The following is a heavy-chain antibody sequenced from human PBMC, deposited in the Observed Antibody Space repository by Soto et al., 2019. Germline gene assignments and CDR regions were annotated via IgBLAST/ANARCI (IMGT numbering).Heavy chain of an antibody. Sequence: QVQLVQSGAEVKKPGASVKVSCKASGYTFTSYDINWVRQATGQGLEWMGWMNPNSGNTGYAQKFQGRVTMTRNTSISTAYRELSSLRSEDPAVYYCAKVARRGGDWFDPWGQGTLVTVSS. J-gene: IGHJ5*02. D-gene: IGHD3-10*01. V-gene: IGHV1-8*01. CDR1: GYTFTSYD. CDR2: MNPNSGNT. CDR3: AKVARRGGDWFDP.